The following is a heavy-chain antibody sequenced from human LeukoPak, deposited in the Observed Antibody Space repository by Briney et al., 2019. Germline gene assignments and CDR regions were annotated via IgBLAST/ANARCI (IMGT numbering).Heavy chain of an antibody. Sequence: GGSLRLSCAASGFTFGSYAMSWVRQAPGKGLEWVSGINTNGGSTAYAASVKGRFTISRDNPRNTLYMQMNSLRAEDTALYYCAIMHPYYDGNGYWVQWGQGTLVTVSS. CDR2: INTNGGST. D-gene: IGHD3-22*01. CDR3: AIMHPYYDGNGYWVQ. V-gene: IGHV3-23*01. J-gene: IGHJ4*02. CDR1: GFTFGSYA.